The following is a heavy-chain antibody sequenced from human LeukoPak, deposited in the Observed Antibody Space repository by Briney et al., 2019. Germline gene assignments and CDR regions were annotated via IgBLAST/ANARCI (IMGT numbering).Heavy chain of an antibody. V-gene: IGHV4-38-2*01. CDR2: IYHSGST. Sequence: PSETLSLTCAVSGYSISSGYYWGWIRQPPGTGLEWIGSIYHSGSTYYNPSLKSRVTISVDTSKNQFSLKLSSVTAADTAVYYCARLGGSYFPFDYWGQGTLVTVSS. J-gene: IGHJ4*02. D-gene: IGHD1-26*01. CDR1: GYSISSGYY. CDR3: ARLGGSYFPFDY.